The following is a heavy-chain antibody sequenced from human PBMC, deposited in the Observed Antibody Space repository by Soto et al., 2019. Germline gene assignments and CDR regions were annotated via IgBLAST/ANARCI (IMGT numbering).Heavy chain of an antibody. CDR2: IIPILGIA. CDR3: ARLPYCGGDCYAFDI. V-gene: IGHV1-69*02. D-gene: IGHD2-21*02. CDR1: GGTFSSYT. J-gene: IGHJ3*02. Sequence: QVQLVQSGAEVKKPGSSVKVSCKASGGTFSSYTISWVRQAPGQGLEWMGRIIPILGIANYAQKFQGRVTITADKSTSTAYMELSSLRSEDTAVYYCARLPYCGGDCYAFDIWGQGTMVTVSS.